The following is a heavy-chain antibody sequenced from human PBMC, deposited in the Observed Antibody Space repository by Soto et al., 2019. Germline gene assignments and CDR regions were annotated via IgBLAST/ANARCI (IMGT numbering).Heavy chain of an antibody. D-gene: IGHD2-2*01. Sequence: PGGSLRLSCVVSGFTFSNYAMMWVRQAPGKGLEWVGFIRSKAYGGTTEYAASVKGRFTISRDDSKSIAYLQMNSLKTEDTAVYYCTRVPIENVVGNYYGMDVWGQGTTVTVSS. CDR3: TRVPIENVVGNYYGMDV. V-gene: IGHV3-49*04. CDR2: IRSKAYGGTT. CDR1: GFTFSNYA. J-gene: IGHJ6*02.